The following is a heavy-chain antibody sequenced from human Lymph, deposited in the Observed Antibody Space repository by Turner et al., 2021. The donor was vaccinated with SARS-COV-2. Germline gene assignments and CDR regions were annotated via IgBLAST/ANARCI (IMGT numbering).Heavy chain of an antibody. D-gene: IGHD7-27*01. CDR3: ARGTGAADY. Sequence: GYADTVKGRITISRDNAKNSLYLQVNSLRAEYTALYHCARGTGAADYWGQGTLVTVSS. J-gene: IGHJ4*02. V-gene: IGHV3-20*01.